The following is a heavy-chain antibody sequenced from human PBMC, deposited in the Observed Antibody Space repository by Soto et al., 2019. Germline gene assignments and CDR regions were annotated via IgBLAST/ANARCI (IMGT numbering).Heavy chain of an antibody. CDR1: GFTFSTYN. CDR3: VRDSAWAFDL. V-gene: IGHV3-48*02. CDR2: MSITDAI. D-gene: IGHD1-26*01. J-gene: IGHJ4*02. Sequence: GGSLRLSCAASGFTFSTYNMNWVRQAPGKGLEWVSYMSITDAIFYADSVRGRFTISRDNAKNLLDLQMNSLREEDTAVYYCVRDSAWAFDLWGQGTLVTVSS.